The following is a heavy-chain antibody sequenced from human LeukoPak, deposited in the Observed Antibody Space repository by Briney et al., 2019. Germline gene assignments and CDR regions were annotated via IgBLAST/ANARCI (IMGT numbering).Heavy chain of an antibody. CDR1: GFTFSSYI. CDR3: AKIRFLGTPGHTFDY. J-gene: IGHJ4*02. CDR2: ISSSSSPI. Sequence: GGSLRLSCAASGFTFSSYIMNWVRQAPGKGLEWVSYISSSSSPIYYADSVKGRFTISRDNAKNSLYLQMNSLRAEDTAVYYCAKIRFLGTPGHTFDYWGQGTLVTVSS. D-gene: IGHD3-3*01. V-gene: IGHV3-48*01.